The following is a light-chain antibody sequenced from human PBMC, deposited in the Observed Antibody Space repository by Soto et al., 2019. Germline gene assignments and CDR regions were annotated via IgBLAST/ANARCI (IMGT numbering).Light chain of an antibody. J-gene: IGKJ1*01. CDR2: DVS. CDR1: QSITTW. CDR3: QQYDNYWT. V-gene: IGKV1-5*01. Sequence: IHMTQSPSTLSASVGDRVTITCRASQSITTWLAWYQQKPGKAPKLLIYDVSSLESGVSSRFSGSGSGTEFTLTISSLQPDDSATYYCQQYDNYWTFGQGTKVDIK.